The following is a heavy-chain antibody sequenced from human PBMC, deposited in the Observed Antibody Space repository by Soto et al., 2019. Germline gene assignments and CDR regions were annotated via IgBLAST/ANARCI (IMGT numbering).Heavy chain of an antibody. CDR1: GFTFSSYG. V-gene: IGHV3-30*18. CDR3: AKKQSYDFWSGYYNGYAFDI. J-gene: IGHJ3*02. Sequence: SLRLSCAASGFTFSSYGMHWVRQAPGKGLEWVAVISYDGSNKYYADSVKGRFTISRDNSKNTLYLQMNSLRAEDTAVYYCAKKQSYDFWSGYYNGYAFDIWGQGTMVTVSS. CDR2: ISYDGSNK. D-gene: IGHD3-3*01.